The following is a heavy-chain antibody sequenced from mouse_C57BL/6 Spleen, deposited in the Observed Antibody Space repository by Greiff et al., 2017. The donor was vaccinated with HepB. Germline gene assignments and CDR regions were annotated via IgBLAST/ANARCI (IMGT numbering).Heavy chain of an antibody. Sequence: EVKVIESGGGLVKPGGSLKLSCAASGFTFSDYGMHWVRQAPEKGLEWVAYISSGSSTIYYADTVKGRFTIARDNAKNTLFLQMTSLRSEDTAMYYCARQGLRRLFDYWGQGTTLTVSS. CDR3: ARQGLRRLFDY. J-gene: IGHJ2*01. CDR2: ISSGSSTI. D-gene: IGHD2-4*01. CDR1: GFTFSDYG. V-gene: IGHV5-17*01.